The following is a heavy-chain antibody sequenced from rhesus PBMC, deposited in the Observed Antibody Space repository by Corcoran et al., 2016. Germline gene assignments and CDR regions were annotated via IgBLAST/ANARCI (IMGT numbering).Heavy chain of an antibody. J-gene: IGHJ4*01. Sequence: QVQLQESGPGLVKPSETPSLTCTAPGGSISGYYWSWIRPPPGKGLEWIGNMDGNSAGTNYNPSLKSRVTISKDTSKNQFSLKLSSVTAADTAVYYCASLRYSFDYWGQGVLVTVSS. CDR2: MDGNSAGT. D-gene: IGHD6-37*01. V-gene: IGHV4-81*01. CDR1: GGSISGYY. CDR3: ASLRYSFDY.